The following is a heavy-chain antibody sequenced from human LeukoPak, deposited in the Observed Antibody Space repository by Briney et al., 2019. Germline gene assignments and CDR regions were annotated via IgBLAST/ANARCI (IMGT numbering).Heavy chain of an antibody. CDR2: ISGSGGST. V-gene: IGHV3-23*01. J-gene: IGHJ6*02. Sequence: GGSLRLSCAASGFTFSSYAMSWVRQAPGKGLEWVSAISGSGGSTHYADSVKGRFTISRDNSKNTLYLQMNSLRAEDTAVYYCAKERVAGTCYYYYGMDVWGQGATVTVSS. CDR1: GFTFSSYA. CDR3: AKERVAGTCYYYYGMDV. D-gene: IGHD6-19*01.